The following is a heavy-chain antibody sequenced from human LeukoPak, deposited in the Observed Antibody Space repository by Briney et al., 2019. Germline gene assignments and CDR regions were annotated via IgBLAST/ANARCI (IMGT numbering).Heavy chain of an antibody. V-gene: IGHV3-66*02. J-gene: IGHJ4*02. CDR3: ARGSYYYDSSGLWDYFDY. CDR2: IYSGGST. Sequence: GGSLRLSCAASGFTVSSNYMSWVRQAPGKGLEWVSVIYSGGSTYYADSVKGRFTISRDNSKNTLYLQMNSLRAEDTAVYYCARGSYYYDSSGLWDYFDYWGQGTLVTVSS. D-gene: IGHD3-22*01. CDR1: GFTVSSNY.